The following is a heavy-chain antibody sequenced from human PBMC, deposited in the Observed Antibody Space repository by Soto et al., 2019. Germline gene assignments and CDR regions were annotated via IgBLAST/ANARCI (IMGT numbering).Heavy chain of an antibody. CDR1: GFTFSSYW. CDR2: INSDGSST. Sequence: PGGSLRLSGAASGFTFSSYWMHWVRQAPGKGLVWVSRINSDGSSTSYADSVKGRFTISRDNAKNTLYLQMNSLRAEDTAVYYCAREYYDFWSGSLVSMVVWGQGTTVTVSS. D-gene: IGHD3-3*01. J-gene: IGHJ6*02. V-gene: IGHV3-74*01. CDR3: AREYYDFWSGSLVSMVV.